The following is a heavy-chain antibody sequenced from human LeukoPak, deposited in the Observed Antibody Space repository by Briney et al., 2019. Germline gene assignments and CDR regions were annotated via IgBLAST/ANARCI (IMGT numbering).Heavy chain of an antibody. D-gene: IGHD4-17*01. CDR2: ICYSGST. CDR1: GGSISSYY. CDR3: ARGDRDYVRDAFDI. Sequence: SETLSLTCTVSGGSISSYYWSWIRQPPGKGLEWIGYICYSGSTNYNPSLKSRVTISVDTSKNQFSLKLSSVTAADTAVYYCARGDRDYVRDAFDIWGQGTMVTVSS. V-gene: IGHV4-59*01. J-gene: IGHJ3*02.